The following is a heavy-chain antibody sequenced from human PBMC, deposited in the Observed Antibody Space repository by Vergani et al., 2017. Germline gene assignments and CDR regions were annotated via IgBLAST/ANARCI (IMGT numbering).Heavy chain of an antibody. Sequence: QVQLQESGPGLVKPSETLSLTCTVSGGSVSSGSYYWSWIRQPPGKGLEWIGYIYYSGSTNYNPSLKSRVTISLDTSTDQFALKLSSVTAADTAVYYCARVLGEAPYYYYYYMDVWGKGTTVTVSS. D-gene: IGHD3-16*01. CDR3: ARVLGEAPYYYYYYMDV. V-gene: IGHV4-61*01. CDR1: GGSVSSGSYY. J-gene: IGHJ6*03. CDR2: IYYSGST.